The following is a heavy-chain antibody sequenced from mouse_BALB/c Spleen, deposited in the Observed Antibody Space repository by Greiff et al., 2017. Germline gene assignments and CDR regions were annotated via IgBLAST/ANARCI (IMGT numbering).Heavy chain of an antibody. V-gene: IGHV14-3*02. CDR2: IDPANGNT. J-gene: IGHJ3*01. D-gene: IGHD2-3*01. Sequence: EVQRVESGAELVKPGASVKLSCTASGFNIKDTYMHWVKQRPEQGLEWIGRIDPANGNTKYDPKFQGKATITADTSSNTAYLQLSSLTSEDTAVYYCARGVYDGYSAWFAYWGQGTLVTVSA. CDR1: GFNIKDTY. CDR3: ARGVYDGYSAWFAY.